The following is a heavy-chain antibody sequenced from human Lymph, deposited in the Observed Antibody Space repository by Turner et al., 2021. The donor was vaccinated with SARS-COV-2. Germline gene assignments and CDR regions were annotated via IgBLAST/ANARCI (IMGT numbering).Heavy chain of an antibody. CDR3: ARGLSGNDYFFDY. CDR1: GFTFSSFA. CDR2: ISYDGGNK. Sequence: QVQLVEAGGGVVQPGWSLRLSCSASGFTFSSFAMHWVRQAPGKGLEWVALISYDGGNKYYADSVKGRFTISRDNSKNTLYLHMNSLRAEDTAVYYCARGLSGNDYFFDYWGQGTLVTVSS. D-gene: IGHD1-1*01. J-gene: IGHJ4*02. V-gene: IGHV3-30-3*01.